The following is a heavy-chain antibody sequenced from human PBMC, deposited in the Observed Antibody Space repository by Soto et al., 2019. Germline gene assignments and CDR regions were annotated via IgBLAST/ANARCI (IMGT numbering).Heavy chain of an antibody. CDR2: IIPIFGTA. J-gene: IGHJ6*02. D-gene: IGHD6-13*01. V-gene: IGHV1-69*13. CDR3: ARGGSSTWYLVYYYGMDV. CDR1: VGTFSSYP. Sequence: SVKVSCKAAVGTFSSYPISWVRQAPGQGLEWMGGIIPIFGTANYAQKFQGRVTITADESTSTAYMELSSLRSEDTAVYYCARGGSSTWYLVYYYGMDVWGQGTTVTVS.